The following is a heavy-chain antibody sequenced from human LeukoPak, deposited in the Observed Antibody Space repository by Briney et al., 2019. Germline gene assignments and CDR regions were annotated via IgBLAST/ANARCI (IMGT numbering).Heavy chain of an antibody. CDR1: DFTFSDSA. J-gene: IGHJ3*02. D-gene: IGHD3-22*01. CDR2: IRSKANTYAT. CDR3: ARDISPPRGYYDSSGPFDAFDI. Sequence: GGSLRLSCAASDFTFSDSAIHWVRQASGKGLEWIGLIRSKANTYATAYAASVRGRFTISRDDSKNTLYLQMNSLRAEDTAVYYCARDISPPRGYYDSSGPFDAFDIWGQGTMVTVSS. V-gene: IGHV3-73*01.